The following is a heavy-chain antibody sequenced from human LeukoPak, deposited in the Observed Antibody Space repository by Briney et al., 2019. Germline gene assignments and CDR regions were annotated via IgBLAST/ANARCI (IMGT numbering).Heavy chain of an antibody. Sequence: GESLKISCQGSGYGFSSYWIGWVRQMPGKGLEWMGVIFPHDSDTTYSPSFQGQTSFSADRSINTAYLQWHSLKASDTAIYYCARRPAGRAGFDLWGQGTLVIVSA. V-gene: IGHV5-51*01. D-gene: IGHD6-13*01. CDR1: GYGFSSYW. J-gene: IGHJ3*01. CDR2: IFPHDSDT. CDR3: ARRPAGRAGFDL.